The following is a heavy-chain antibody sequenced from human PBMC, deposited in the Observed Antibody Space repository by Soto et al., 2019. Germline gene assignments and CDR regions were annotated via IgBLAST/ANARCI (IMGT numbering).Heavy chain of an antibody. D-gene: IGHD4-17*01. V-gene: IGHV1-69*02. CDR3: ARAPYGDYSGY. J-gene: IGHJ4*02. CDR2: ITPILGIA. Sequence: QVQLVQSGAEVKKPGSSVKVSCKASGGTFSSYSINWVRQAPGQGLEWMGRITPILGIANYAQKFQGRATXTXXKSPSTAYMQLSSLRSEDTAVYYCARAPYGDYSGYWGQGTLVTVSS. CDR1: GGTFSSYS.